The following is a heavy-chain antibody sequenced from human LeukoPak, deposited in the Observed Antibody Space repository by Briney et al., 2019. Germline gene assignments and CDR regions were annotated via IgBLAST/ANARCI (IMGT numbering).Heavy chain of an antibody. CDR2: IYYSGST. CDR3: ARSYYYDSSGYYYAHFDY. D-gene: IGHD3-22*01. J-gene: IGHJ4*02. Sequence: SEALSLTCTVSGGSISSGDYYWSWIRQPPGKGLEWIGYIYYSGSTYYNPSLKSRVTISVDTSKNQFSLKLSSVTAADTAVYYCARSYYYDSSGYYYAHFDYWGQGTLVTVSS. V-gene: IGHV4-30-4*01. CDR1: GGSISSGDYY.